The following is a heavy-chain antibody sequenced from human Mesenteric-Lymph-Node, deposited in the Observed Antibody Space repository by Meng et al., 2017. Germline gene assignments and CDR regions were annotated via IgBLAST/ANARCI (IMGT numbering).Heavy chain of an antibody. D-gene: IGHD6-19*01. J-gene: IGHJ4*02. CDR1: GVSVSGDTG. CDR3: AKDNSGWQHTNY. V-gene: IGHV4-4*02. CDR2: IYPTGTT. Sequence: QVLLQEAGPGLVTPLGTLSLTCVVSGVSVSGDTGWSWVRQSPGKGLECIGEIYPTGTTQYNPSLDSRATISVDKAKNQISLKLTSVTAADTAVYYCAKDNSGWQHTNYWGQGILVTVSS.